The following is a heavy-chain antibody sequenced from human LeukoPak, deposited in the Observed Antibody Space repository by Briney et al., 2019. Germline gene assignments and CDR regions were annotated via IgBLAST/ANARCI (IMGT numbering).Heavy chain of an antibody. D-gene: IGHD6-6*01. CDR2: IYTSGST. Sequence: SETLSLTCTVSGGSISSGSYYWSWIRQPAGKGLGWIGRIYTSGSTNYNPSLKSRVTISVDTSKNQFSLKLSSVTAADTAVYYCAREGNSIAALMYNWFDPWGQGTLVTVSS. V-gene: IGHV4-61*02. J-gene: IGHJ5*02. CDR1: GGSISSGSYY. CDR3: AREGNSIAALMYNWFDP.